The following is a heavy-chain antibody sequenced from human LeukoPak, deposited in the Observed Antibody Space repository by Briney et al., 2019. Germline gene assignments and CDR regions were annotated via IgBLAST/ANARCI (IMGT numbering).Heavy chain of an antibody. Sequence: GGSLRLSCAASGFTFSSYDMHWVRQATGKGLEWVSAIGTAGDTYYPGSVKGRFTISRENAKNSLYFQMNSLRAGDTAVYYCARAPLDCSGGSCSYYFDYWGQGTLVTVSS. D-gene: IGHD2-15*01. CDR1: GFTFSSYD. CDR3: ARAPLDCSGGSCSYYFDY. V-gene: IGHV3-13*01. CDR2: IGTAGDT. J-gene: IGHJ4*02.